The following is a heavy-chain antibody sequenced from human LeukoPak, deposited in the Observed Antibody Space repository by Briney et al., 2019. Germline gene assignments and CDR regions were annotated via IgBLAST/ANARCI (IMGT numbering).Heavy chain of an antibody. V-gene: IGHV3-11*01. CDR3: ARGNWAAAGTYYFDY. Sequence: YISSSGSTIYYADSVKGRFTISRDNAKNSLYLQMNSLRAEDTALYYCARGNWAAAGTYYFDYWGQGTLVTVSS. CDR2: ISSSGSTI. D-gene: IGHD6-13*01. J-gene: IGHJ4*02.